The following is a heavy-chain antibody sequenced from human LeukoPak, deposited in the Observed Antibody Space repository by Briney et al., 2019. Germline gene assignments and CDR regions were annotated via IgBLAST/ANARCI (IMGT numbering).Heavy chain of an antibody. J-gene: IGHJ5*02. CDR1: GGSISSSGYY. Sequence: SETLSLTCTVSGGSISSSGYYWDWIRQPPGKGLEWIASIYYSGSTYYNPSLKSRVTISVDTSKNQLSLKLSSLTAADTAVYYCARHEYSGSYYGLSWFDPWGQGTLVTVSS. V-gene: IGHV4-39*01. CDR2: IYYSGST. CDR3: ARHEYSGSYYGLSWFDP. D-gene: IGHD1-26*01.